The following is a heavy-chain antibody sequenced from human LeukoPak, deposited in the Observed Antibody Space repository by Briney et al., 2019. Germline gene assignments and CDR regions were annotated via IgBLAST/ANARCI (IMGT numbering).Heavy chain of an antibody. Sequence: SETLSLTCTVSGYSISSGYYWGWIRQPPGKGLEWIGSIYHSGSTNYNPSLKSRVTISVDTSKNQFSLKLSSVTAADTAVYYCARLMSIPPQLLLYHYYYYMDVWGKGTTVTISS. J-gene: IGHJ6*03. CDR1: GYSISSGYY. CDR3: ARLMSIPPQLLLYHYYYYMDV. CDR2: IYHSGST. D-gene: IGHD2-2*01. V-gene: IGHV4-38-2*02.